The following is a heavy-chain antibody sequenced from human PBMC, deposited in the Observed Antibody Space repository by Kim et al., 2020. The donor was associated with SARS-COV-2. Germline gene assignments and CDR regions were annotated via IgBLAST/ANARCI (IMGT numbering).Heavy chain of an antibody. V-gene: IGHV1-2*02. CDR3: ASAYYYYYGMDV. Sequence: YAQKFQGRGTMTRDTSLSTAYMELSRLRSDDTAVYYCASAYYYYYGMDVWGQGTTVTVSS. J-gene: IGHJ6*02.